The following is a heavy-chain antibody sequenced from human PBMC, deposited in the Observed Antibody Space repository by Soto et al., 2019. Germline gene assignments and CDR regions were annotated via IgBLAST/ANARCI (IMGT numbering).Heavy chain of an antibody. J-gene: IGHJ6*02. V-gene: IGHV1-69*13. CDR2: IIPIFGTA. D-gene: IGHD3-9*01. Sequence: ASVKVSCKASGGTFSSYAISWVRQAPGQRLEWMGGIIPIFGTANYAQKFQGRVTITADESTSTAYMELSSLRSEDTAVYYCARDRVGGSRYFDWFRIYGMDVWGQGTTVTVSS. CDR3: ARDRVGGSRYFDWFRIYGMDV. CDR1: GGTFSSYA.